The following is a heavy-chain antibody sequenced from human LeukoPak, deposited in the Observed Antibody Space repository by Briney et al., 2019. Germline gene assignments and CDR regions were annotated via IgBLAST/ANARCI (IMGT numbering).Heavy chain of an antibody. CDR3: ARTRCSSCSLDY. CDR1: GGSISSGGYY. Sequence: PSQTLSLTCTVSGGSISSGGYYWSWIRQHPGKGLEWIGYIYYSGSTYYNPSLKSRVTISVDTSKNQFSLKLSSVTAADTAVYYCARTRCSSCSLDYWGQGTLVTVSS. J-gene: IGHJ4*02. CDR2: IYYSGST. D-gene: IGHD2-2*01. V-gene: IGHV4-31*03.